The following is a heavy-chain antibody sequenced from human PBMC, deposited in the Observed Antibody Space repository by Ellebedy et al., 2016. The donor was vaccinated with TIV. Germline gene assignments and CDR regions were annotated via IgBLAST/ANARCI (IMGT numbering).Heavy chain of an antibody. D-gene: IGHD3-22*01. CDR3: ARGGDYYDSSFDP. J-gene: IGHJ5*02. Sequence: SWVRQAPGKGLEWIGYIYHSGSTYYNPSLKSRVTISVDTSKNQFSLKLSSVTAADTAVYYCARGGDYYDSSFDPWGQGTLVTVSS. CDR2: IYHSGST. V-gene: IGHV4-30-2*04.